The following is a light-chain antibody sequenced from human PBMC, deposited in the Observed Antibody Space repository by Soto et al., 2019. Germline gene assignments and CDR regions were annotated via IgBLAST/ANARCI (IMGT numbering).Light chain of an antibody. V-gene: IGKV1-5*01. Sequence: DIVLTQSPATLSVSPGERVTISCRASQSISSSLAWYQQKPGKAPNLLIYNASTLDSGFPSRFSGGGSGTEFTLTISSLQADDVAAYYCQQYNSYPFTFGQGTKVEI. J-gene: IGKJ2*01. CDR2: NAS. CDR3: QQYNSYPFT. CDR1: QSISSS.